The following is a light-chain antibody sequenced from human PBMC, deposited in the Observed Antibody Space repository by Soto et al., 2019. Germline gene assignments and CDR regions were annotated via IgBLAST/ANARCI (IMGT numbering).Light chain of an antibody. CDR3: QQYGGSPRYS. CDR1: QSVSSTS. Sequence: EIVLTQSPGTLSLSPGGRATLSCRASQSVSSTSLAWYQQKPGQAPRLLIYGASSRATGIPDRFSGSGSGTDFTLTISRLQPEDFAVYYCQQYGGSPRYSFGQGTKVEIK. V-gene: IGKV3-20*01. J-gene: IGKJ2*01. CDR2: GAS.